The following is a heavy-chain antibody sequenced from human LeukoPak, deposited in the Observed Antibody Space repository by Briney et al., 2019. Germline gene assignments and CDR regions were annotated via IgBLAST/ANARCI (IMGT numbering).Heavy chain of an antibody. V-gene: IGHV1-18*01. CDR1: GYTFTSYG. Sequence: ASVKVSCKASGYTFTSYGISWVRQAPGQGLEWMGWISAYNGNTNYAQKLQGRVTMTRDTSTSTVYMELSSLRSEDTAVYYCARDTSGDCVQTFDPWGQGTLVTVSS. CDR3: ARDTSGDCVQTFDP. D-gene: IGHD2-21*02. CDR2: ISAYNGNT. J-gene: IGHJ5*02.